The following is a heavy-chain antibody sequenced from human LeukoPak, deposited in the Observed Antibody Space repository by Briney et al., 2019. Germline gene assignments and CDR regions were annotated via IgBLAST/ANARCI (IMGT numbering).Heavy chain of an antibody. J-gene: IGHJ3*02. V-gene: IGHV1-18*01. CDR3: AGVYRSRSEYYDILTGYNAFDI. D-gene: IGHD3-9*01. CDR2: ISAYNGNT. CDR1: GYTFTSYG. Sequence: ASVKVSCKASGYTFTSYGISWVRQAPGQGLEWMGWISAYNGNTNYAQKLQGRVTMTTDTSTSTAYMELRSLRSDDTAVYYCAGVYRSRSEYYDILTGYNAFDIWGQGTMVTVSS.